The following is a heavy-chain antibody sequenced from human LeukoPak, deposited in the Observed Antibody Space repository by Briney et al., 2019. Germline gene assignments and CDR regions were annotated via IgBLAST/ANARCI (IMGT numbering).Heavy chain of an antibody. Sequence: ASVKVSSTASGYTFTSSGISWVRQTPGQGLEWMGWITALNGNTNYTQKLQGRVTITTDTTTSTAFMELRSLRSDDTAVYYCARDELRVDYWGQGTLVTVSS. D-gene: IGHD1-26*01. CDR3: ARDELRVDY. V-gene: IGHV1-18*04. CDR2: ITALNGNT. J-gene: IGHJ4*02. CDR1: GYTFTSSG.